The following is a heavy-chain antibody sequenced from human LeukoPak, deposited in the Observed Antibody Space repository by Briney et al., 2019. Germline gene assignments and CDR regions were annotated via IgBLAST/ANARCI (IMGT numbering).Heavy chain of an antibody. V-gene: IGHV4-39*07. CDR1: GGSISSSSYY. D-gene: IGHD3-22*01. CDR2: IYYSGST. CDR3: ARDSGSGWIGY. Sequence: PSETLSLTCAVSGGSISSSSYYWGWIRQPPGKGLEWIGSIYYSGSTYYNPSLKSRVTISVDTSKNQFSLKLSSVTAADTAVYYCARDSGSGWIGYWGQGTLVTVSS. J-gene: IGHJ4*02.